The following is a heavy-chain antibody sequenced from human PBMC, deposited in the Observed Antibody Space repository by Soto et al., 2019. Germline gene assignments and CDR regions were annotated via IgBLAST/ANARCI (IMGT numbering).Heavy chain of an antibody. J-gene: IGHJ4*02. CDR3: AGGPSGDKVDS. V-gene: IGHV4-30-4*01. D-gene: IGHD7-27*01. CDR2: IYDGGRT. Sequence: QVQLQESGPGLVKPSQTLSLTCTVSGGSISTVDYWWSWIRQSPDMGLEWIGHIYDGGRTYNNPSLESRVTMSVDTSKSQLSLTLSSVSAADTAVYYCAGGPSGDKVDSWGQGTLVTVSS. CDR1: GGSISTVDYW.